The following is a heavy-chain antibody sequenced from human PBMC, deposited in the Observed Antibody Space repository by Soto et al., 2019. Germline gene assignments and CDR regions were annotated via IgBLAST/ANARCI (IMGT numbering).Heavy chain of an antibody. V-gene: IGHV1-69*12. D-gene: IGHD1-7*01. CDR3: ASVLELRYYYGMDV. Sequence: QVQLVQSGAEVKKPGSSVKISCKASGGTFSSYALSRVRQAPGQGIEWMGGISPIFGTADYAQKFQGRVTITADESTSTAYMELSSLRSEDTAVYYCASVLELRYYYGMDVWGQGTTVTVSS. CDR2: ISPIFGTA. CDR1: GGTFSSYA. J-gene: IGHJ6*02.